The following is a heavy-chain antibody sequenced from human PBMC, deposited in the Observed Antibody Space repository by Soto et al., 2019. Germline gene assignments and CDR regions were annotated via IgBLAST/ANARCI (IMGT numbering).Heavy chain of an antibody. CDR2: IFNTGGT. V-gene: IGHV3-53*01. J-gene: IGHJ4*02. D-gene: IGHD3-10*01. CDR3: ARIPPRGDY. CDR1: GFTVSSTF. Sequence: EVQLVESGGGLIQPGGSLRLSCAVSGFTVSSTFMSWVRQAPGKGLEWVSVIFNTGGTYYADAVKGRFTVSRDLSKNTVLLQMHRLRAEDTAIYYCARIPPRGDYWGQGTLVAVS.